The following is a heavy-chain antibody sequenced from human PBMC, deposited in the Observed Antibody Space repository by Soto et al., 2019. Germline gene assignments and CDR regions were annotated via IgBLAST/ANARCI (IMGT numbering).Heavy chain of an antibody. V-gene: IGHV1-8*01. D-gene: IGHD2-15*01. CDR1: GYTFTSYD. Sequence: GVSVKVSCKASGYTFTSYDINWVRQATGQGLEWMGWMNPNSGNTGYAQKFQGRVTMTRNTSISTAYMELSSLRSEDTAVYYCARGSDCSGGSCYSGENAFDIWGQGTMVTVSS. CDR3: ARGSDCSGGSCYSGENAFDI. J-gene: IGHJ3*02. CDR2: MNPNSGNT.